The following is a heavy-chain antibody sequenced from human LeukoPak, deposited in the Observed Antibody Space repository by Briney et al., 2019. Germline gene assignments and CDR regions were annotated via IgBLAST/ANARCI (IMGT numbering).Heavy chain of an antibody. D-gene: IGHD3-10*01. V-gene: IGHV1-69*13. CDR1: GYTFTSYA. Sequence: GASVKVSCKASGYTFTSYAISWVRQAPGQGLEWMGGIIPIFGTANYAQKFQGRVTITADESTSTAYMELSSLRSEDTAVYYCARVYYYGSGSYNPFDYWGQGTLVTVSS. CDR3: ARVYYYGSGSYNPFDY. J-gene: IGHJ4*02. CDR2: IIPIFGTA.